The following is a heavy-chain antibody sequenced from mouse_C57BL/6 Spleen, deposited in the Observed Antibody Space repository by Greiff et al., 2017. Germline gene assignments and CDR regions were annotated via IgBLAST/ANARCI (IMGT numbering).Heavy chain of an antibody. CDR2: INPSSGYT. V-gene: IGHV1-4*01. Sequence: VQLQQSGAELARPGASVKMSCKASGYTFTSYTMHWVKQRPGQGLEWIGYINPSSGYTKYNQKFKDKATLTADKSSSTAYMQLSSLTSEDSAVYYCARHGWDEGYFDVWGTGTTVTVSS. J-gene: IGHJ1*03. CDR3: ARHGWDEGYFDV. D-gene: IGHD4-1*01. CDR1: GYTFTSYT.